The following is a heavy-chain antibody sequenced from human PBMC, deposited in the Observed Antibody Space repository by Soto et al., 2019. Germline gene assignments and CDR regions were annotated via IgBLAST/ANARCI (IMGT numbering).Heavy chain of an antibody. CDR1: GYTFANND. D-gene: IGHD5-18*01. V-gene: IGHV1-8*02. J-gene: IGHJ5*02. CDR3: ARMESFGSLNWFLP. CDR2: MNPGGGDT. Sequence: GGSVKVSCKASGYTFANNDVSWVRQATGQGLEWMGWMNPGGGDTGYAQKFQGRVTMTRDISIATAYMELNSLTSEDTAIYYCARMESFGSLNWFLPWGQGPLVTV.